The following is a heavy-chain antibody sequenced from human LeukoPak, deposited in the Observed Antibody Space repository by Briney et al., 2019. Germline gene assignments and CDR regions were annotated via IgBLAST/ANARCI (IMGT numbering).Heavy chain of an antibody. CDR2: IYWDDDK. V-gene: IGHV2-5*02. CDR1: GLSLNTGGVG. D-gene: IGHD1-20*01. CDR3: AHTLHVNFGFDS. J-gene: IGHJ4*02. Sequence: SGPKLVKPTQTLTLTCTFSGLSLNTGGVGVGWIRQPPGKALEWLALIYWDDDKRYSTSLKSRLTVTKDTSKNQVVLTMTNMDPVDTATYYCAHTLHVNFGFDSWGQGALVTVSS.